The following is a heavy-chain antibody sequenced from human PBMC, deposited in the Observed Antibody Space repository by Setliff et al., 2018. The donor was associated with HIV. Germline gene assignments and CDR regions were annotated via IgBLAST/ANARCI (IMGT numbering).Heavy chain of an antibody. D-gene: IGHD1-26*01. Sequence: SETLSLTCTVSGGSISNHYWSWIRQPPGKGLEWIGYIYSTGSTNYNPSLKSRVTISVDTSKNQFSLQLSSVTAADTAVYYCARVQWDLLYVPDAFDIWGQGIMVTVSS. CDR1: GGSISNHY. J-gene: IGHJ3*02. CDR3: ARVQWDLLYVPDAFDI. V-gene: IGHV4-59*11. CDR2: IYSTGST.